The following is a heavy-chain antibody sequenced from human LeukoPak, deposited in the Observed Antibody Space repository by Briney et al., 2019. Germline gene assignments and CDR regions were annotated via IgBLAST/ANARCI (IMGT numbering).Heavy chain of an antibody. J-gene: IGHJ6*02. CDR2: ISWNSGSI. CDR3: AAGTEYGMDV. V-gene: IGHV3-9*01. CDR1: GFTFDDYA. D-gene: IGHD6-19*01. Sequence: GGSLRLSCPASGFTFDDYAMHWVRQAPGKGLEWVSGISWNSGSIGYADSVKGRFTISRDNAKNSLYLQMNSLRAEDTALYYCAAGTEYGMDVWGQGTTVTVSS.